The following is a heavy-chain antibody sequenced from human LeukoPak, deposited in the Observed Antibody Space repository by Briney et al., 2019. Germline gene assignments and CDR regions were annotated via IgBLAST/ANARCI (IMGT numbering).Heavy chain of an antibody. D-gene: IGHD2-15*01. CDR1: GGTFSSYA. CDR2: IIPIFGTA. CDR3: FVVVVAAYFNWFDP. Sequence: SVKVSCKASGGTFSSYAISWVRQAPGQGLEWMGGIIPIFGTANYAQKFQGRVTITADESTSTAYMELSSLRSEDTAVYYCFVVVVAAYFNWFDPWGQGTLVTVSS. V-gene: IGHV1-69*13. J-gene: IGHJ5*02.